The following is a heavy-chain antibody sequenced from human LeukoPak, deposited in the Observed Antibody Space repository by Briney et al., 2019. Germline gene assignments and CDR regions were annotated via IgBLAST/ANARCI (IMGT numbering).Heavy chain of an antibody. Sequence: GESLKISCKGSGYSFTTYWIGWVRQMPGKGLEWIGIIFPGDSVTTYSPSLQGQVTTSADKSINTAYLQWSSLRASDTAMYYCATSESQTKFDYWGQGTLVTVSS. CDR3: ATSESQTKFDY. V-gene: IGHV5-51*01. J-gene: IGHJ4*02. CDR1: GYSFTTYW. CDR2: IFPGDSVT. D-gene: IGHD1/OR15-1a*01.